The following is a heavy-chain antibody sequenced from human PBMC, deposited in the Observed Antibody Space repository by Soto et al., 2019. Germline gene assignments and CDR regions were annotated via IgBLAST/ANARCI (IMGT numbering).Heavy chain of an antibody. CDR3: ARVGNGDWYFDN. D-gene: IGHD3-9*01. CDR1: GFTFRNYW. Sequence: EVQLVESGGGLVQPGGSLRLSCAASGFTFRNYWMHWVRQAPGKGLVWVSRINIDGRTTTYAGSVKGRFTISRDNVENAKYLQMNSLRGEDRAVYFWARVGNGDWYFDNWGQGTLVTVSS. J-gene: IGHJ4*02. V-gene: IGHV3-74*01. CDR2: INIDGRTT.